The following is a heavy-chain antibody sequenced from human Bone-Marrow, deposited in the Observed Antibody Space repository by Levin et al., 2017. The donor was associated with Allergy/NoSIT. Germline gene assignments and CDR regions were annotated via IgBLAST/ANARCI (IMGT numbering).Heavy chain of an antibody. CDR2: ISWNSGSI. CDR1: GFTFDDYA. CDR3: AKVRGGSYGLYYFDY. J-gene: IGHJ4*02. V-gene: IGHV3-9*01. D-gene: IGHD1-26*01. Sequence: SLKISCAASGFTFDDYAMHWVRQAPGKGLEWVSGISWNSGSIGYADSVKGRFTISRDNAKNSLYLQMNSLRAEDTALYYCAKVRGGSYGLYYFDYWGQGTLVTVSS.